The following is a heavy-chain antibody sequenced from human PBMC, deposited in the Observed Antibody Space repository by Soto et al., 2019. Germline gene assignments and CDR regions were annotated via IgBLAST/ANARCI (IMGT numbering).Heavy chain of an antibody. CDR3: ARELELTHYYYGMDV. D-gene: IGHD1-1*01. CDR2: SIPIFGTA. Sequence: ASVKVSCKASGGTFSSYAISWVRQAPGQGLEWMGGSIPIFGTANYAQKFQGRVTITADESTSTAYMELSSLRSEDTAVYYCARELELTHYYYGMDVWGQGTTVTVSS. J-gene: IGHJ6*02. V-gene: IGHV1-69*13. CDR1: GGTFSSYA.